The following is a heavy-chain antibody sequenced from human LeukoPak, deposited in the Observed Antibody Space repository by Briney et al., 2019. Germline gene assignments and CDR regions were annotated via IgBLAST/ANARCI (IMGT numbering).Heavy chain of an antibody. J-gene: IGHJ4*02. V-gene: IGHV1-2*04. Sequence: ASVKVSCKASGYTFTDYYIHWVRQAPGQGLEWLGWINPNSGVTNYAQKSQGWVTMTRDTSISTAYMELSRLRSDDTAGYNCARAPLIYGSGSYYQSPLAYWGQGPLVTVSS. CDR3: ARAPLIYGSGSYYQSPLAY. D-gene: IGHD3-10*01. CDR1: GYTFTDYY. CDR2: INPNSGVT.